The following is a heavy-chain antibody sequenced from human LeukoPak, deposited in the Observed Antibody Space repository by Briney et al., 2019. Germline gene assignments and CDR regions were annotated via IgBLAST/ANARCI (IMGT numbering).Heavy chain of an antibody. CDR1: GGSFSGYY. D-gene: IGHD4-17*01. CDR3: ARGEGATVTTFPWFDP. J-gene: IGHJ5*02. V-gene: IGHV4-34*09. CDR2: INHSGST. Sequence: SETLSLTCAVYGGSFSGYYWSWIRQPPGKGLEWIGEINHSGSTNYNPSLKSRVTISVDTSKNQFSLKLSSVTAADTAVYYCARGEGATVTTFPWFDPWGQGTLVTVSS.